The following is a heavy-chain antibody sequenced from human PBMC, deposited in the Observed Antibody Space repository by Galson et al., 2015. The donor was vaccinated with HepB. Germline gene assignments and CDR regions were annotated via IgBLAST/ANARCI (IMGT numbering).Heavy chain of an antibody. CDR1: GYTFTSYT. V-gene: IGHV1-18*01. D-gene: IGHD6-19*01. CDR2: LSPYNGNT. Sequence: SVKVSCKASGYTFTSYTITWVRQAPGQGLEWMGWLSPYNGNTNYAQKFQGRVTMTTDTSTSTAYMELRSLRFDDTAVYYCARRQGWVDYWGQGTLVTVSS. J-gene: IGHJ4*02. CDR3: ARRQGWVDY.